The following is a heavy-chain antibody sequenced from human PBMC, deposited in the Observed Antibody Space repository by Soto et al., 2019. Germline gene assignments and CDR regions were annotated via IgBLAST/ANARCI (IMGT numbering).Heavy chain of an antibody. CDR2: INAGNGNT. D-gene: IGHD1-7*01. CDR3: ARGGGYNWNYDWFDP. CDR1: GYTFTSYA. V-gene: IGHV1-3*05. J-gene: IGHJ5*02. Sequence: QVQLVQSGAEEKKPGASVKVSCKASGYTFTSYAMHWVRQAPGQRLEWMGWINAGNGNTKYSQKFQGRVTITRDTSASTAYMVLSSLRSEDTAVYYCARGGGYNWNYDWFDPWGQGTLVTVSS.